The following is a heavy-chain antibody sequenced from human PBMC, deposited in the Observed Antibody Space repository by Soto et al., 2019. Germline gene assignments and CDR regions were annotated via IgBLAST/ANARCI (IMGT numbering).Heavy chain of an antibody. D-gene: IGHD4-17*01. Sequence: QVQLQESGPGLVKPSQTLSLTCTVSGGSISSGGYYWSWIRQHPGTGLEWIGYIYYSGSTYYNPSLESRVTISVDTSKNQVSLKLSSVTAADTAVYYCARTTYGDYAVGYYMDVWGKGITVTVSS. CDR2: IYYSGST. CDR3: ARTTYGDYAVGYYMDV. V-gene: IGHV4-31*03. CDR1: GGSISSGGYY. J-gene: IGHJ6*03.